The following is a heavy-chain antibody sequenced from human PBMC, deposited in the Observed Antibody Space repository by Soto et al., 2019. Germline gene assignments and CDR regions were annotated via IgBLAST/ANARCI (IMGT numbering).Heavy chain of an antibody. CDR1: GYTFSHYG. V-gene: IGHV1-18*01. D-gene: IGHD2-8*01. CDR3: ARGDSTDCSNGVCSFFYNHDMDV. J-gene: IGHJ6*02. CDR2: ISAYNGNR. Sequence: VASVKVSCKASGYTFSHYGIGWVRQAPGQGLEWMGWISAYNGNRHFAEGLRGRITMTTNTTTSTADMELRSLSSDDTAIYYCARGDSTDCSNGVCSFFYNHDMDVWGQGTTVTVSS.